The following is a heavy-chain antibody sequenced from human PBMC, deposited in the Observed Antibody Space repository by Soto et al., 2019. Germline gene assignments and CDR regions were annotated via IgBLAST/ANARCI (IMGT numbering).Heavy chain of an antibody. D-gene: IGHD3-22*01. CDR2: INHSGST. CDR1: GGSFSGYY. V-gene: IGHV4-34*01. J-gene: IGHJ6*02. CDR3: ARGGSSGYYLNYYYYYGMDV. Sequence: PSETLSLTCAVYGGSFSGYYWSWIRQPPGKGLEWIGEINHSGSTNYNPSLKSRVTISVDTSKNQFSLKLSSVTAADTAVYYCARGGSSGYYLNYYYYYGMDVWGQGTTVTVSS.